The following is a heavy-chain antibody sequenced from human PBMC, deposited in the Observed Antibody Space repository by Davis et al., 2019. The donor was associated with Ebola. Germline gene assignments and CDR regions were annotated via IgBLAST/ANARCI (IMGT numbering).Heavy chain of an antibody. CDR2: IKQDGSEK. CDR1: GFTFITYW. CDR3: ARDLEGSSCH. V-gene: IGHV3-7*01. J-gene: IGHJ4*02. D-gene: IGHD6-13*01. Sequence: GESLKISCAASGFTFITYWMSWVRQAPGKGLAWVANIKQDGSEKYYVDSVMGRFTISRDNAKNSLYLQMNSLRAEDTAIYYCARDLEGSSCHWGQGTLVTVSS.